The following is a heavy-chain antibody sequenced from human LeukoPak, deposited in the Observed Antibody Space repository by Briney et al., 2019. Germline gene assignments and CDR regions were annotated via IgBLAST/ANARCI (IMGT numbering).Heavy chain of an antibody. CDR3: ARAENTATGTHTLAIDY. D-gene: IGHD6-13*01. CDR1: GFTFGTFC. Sequence: GGALRLSCAASGFTFGTFCMSGVRQPPGKELESVAKIKQDGIETFYVESVKGRFTISRDNAKDSLYLQIISLRAEDSAVYFCARAENTATGTHTLAIDYWGQGTLVTVSS. V-gene: IGHV3-7*05. J-gene: IGHJ4*02. CDR2: IKQDGIET.